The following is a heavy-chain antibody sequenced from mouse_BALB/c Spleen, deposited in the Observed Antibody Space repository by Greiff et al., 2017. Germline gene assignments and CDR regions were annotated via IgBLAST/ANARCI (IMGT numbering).Heavy chain of an antibody. Sequence: EVQLVESGGGLVQPGGSRKLSCAASGFTFSSFGMHWVRQAPEKGLEWVAYISSGSSTIYYADTVKGRFTISRDNPKNTLFLQMTSLRSEDTAMYYCARSQTGTDAMDYWGQGTSVTVSS. D-gene: IGHD4-1*01. CDR2: ISSGSSTI. CDR1: GFTFSSFG. CDR3: ARSQTGTDAMDY. V-gene: IGHV5-17*02. J-gene: IGHJ4*01.